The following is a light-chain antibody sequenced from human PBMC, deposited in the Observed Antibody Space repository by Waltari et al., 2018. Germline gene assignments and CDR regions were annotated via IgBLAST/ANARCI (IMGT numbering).Light chain of an antibody. CDR3: GTWDSSLRGGV. CDR2: ENN. V-gene: IGLV1-51*01. CDR1: SSNLGTNY. Sequence: QSVLTQPPSVSAAPGQKVTIPCSGSSSNLGTNYEPRYQQFPGTAPKPLIYENNKRPSGIPDRFSGSKSGTSATLGITGLQTGDEADYYCGTWDSSLRGGVFGGGTKLTVL. J-gene: IGLJ2*01.